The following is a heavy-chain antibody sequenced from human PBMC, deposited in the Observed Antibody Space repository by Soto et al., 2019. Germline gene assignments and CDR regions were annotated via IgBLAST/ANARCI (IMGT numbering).Heavy chain of an antibody. D-gene: IGHD2-15*01. Sequence: GGSLRLSCAASGFTFSSYWMSWVRQAPGKGLEWVANIKQDGSEKNYVDSVRGRCTISRDNAKNSLYLQRNSLRVEYTAVYYCAAVYCSGGSCYDYWGRGTLVTVSS. CDR3: AAVYCSGGSCYDY. V-gene: IGHV3-7*01. J-gene: IGHJ4*02. CDR1: GFTFSSYW. CDR2: IKQDGSEK.